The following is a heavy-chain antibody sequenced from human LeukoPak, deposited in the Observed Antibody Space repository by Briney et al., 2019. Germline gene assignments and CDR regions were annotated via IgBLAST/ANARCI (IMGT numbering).Heavy chain of an antibody. D-gene: IGHD1-26*01. CDR2: ISSSSTYI. CDR3: ARAGDSGSYLFFDY. J-gene: IGHJ4*02. V-gene: IGHV3-21*01. Sequence: GGSLRLSGAASGFTFSAYIMNWVRQAPGKGLEWVSSISSSSTYIYYADSVKGRFTISRDNAKNSLYLQMNILRAEDTAVYYCARAGDSGSYLFFDYWGQGTLVTVSS. CDR1: GFTFSAYI.